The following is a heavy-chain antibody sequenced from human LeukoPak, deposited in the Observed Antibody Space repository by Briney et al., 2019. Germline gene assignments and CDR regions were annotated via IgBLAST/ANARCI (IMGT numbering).Heavy chain of an antibody. J-gene: IGHJ4*02. CDR1: GFTFSSYS. Sequence: GGSLRLSCAASGFTFSSYSMNWVRQAPGKGLEWVSTFSGSVDTTYYADSVKGRFTISRDNSKNSLYLQMNSLRAEDTAVYYCARAPYPYGSGSHHYFDYWGQGTLVTVS. V-gene: IGHV3-48*01. CDR3: ARAPYPYGSGSHHYFDY. CDR2: FSGSVDTT. D-gene: IGHD3-10*01.